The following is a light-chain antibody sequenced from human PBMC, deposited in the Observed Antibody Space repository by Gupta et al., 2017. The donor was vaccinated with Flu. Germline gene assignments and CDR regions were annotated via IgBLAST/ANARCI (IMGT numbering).Light chain of an antibody. CDR2: GAS. CDR1: ESVGSNS. Sequence: EIVLTQSPGTLSLSPGGRATLSCRASESVGSNSLAWYQQKPGQAPRLLIYGASSRAAGIPDRVSGSGSGTDFTLTISRLEPEDFAVYYCQQYGSSPYSFGQGSKLEI. J-gene: IGKJ2*03. CDR3: QQYGSSPYS. V-gene: IGKV3-20*01.